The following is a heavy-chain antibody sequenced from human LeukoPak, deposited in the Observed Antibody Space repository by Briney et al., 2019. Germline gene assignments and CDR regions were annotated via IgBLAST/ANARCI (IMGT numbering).Heavy chain of an antibody. D-gene: IGHD3-9*01. CDR1: GFTFDDYA. J-gene: IGHJ5*02. CDR3: AKADYDILTGPRTNWFDP. CDR2: ISWNSGSI. Sequence: PGRSLRLSCAASGFTFDDYAMHWVRQAPGKGLEWVSGISWNSGSIGYADSVKGRFTISRDNAKNTLYLQVNSLRAEDTAVYYCAKADYDILTGPRTNWFDPWGQGTLVTVSS. V-gene: IGHV3-9*01.